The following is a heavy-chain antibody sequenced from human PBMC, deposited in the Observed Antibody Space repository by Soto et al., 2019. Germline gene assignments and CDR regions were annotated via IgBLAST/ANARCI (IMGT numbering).Heavy chain of an antibody. D-gene: IGHD6-13*01. CDR2: FDPEDGET. V-gene: IGHV1-24*01. J-gene: IGHJ6*02. CDR1: GCTLTELA. CDR3: ATAPIAAAGTNYYGMDV. Sequence: ASVKVSCKVSGCTLTELAVHWVRQAPGKGLEWMGGFDPEDGETIYAQKFQGRVTMTEDTSTDTAYMELSSLRSEDTAVYYCATAPIAAAGTNYYGMDVWGQGTTVTVSS.